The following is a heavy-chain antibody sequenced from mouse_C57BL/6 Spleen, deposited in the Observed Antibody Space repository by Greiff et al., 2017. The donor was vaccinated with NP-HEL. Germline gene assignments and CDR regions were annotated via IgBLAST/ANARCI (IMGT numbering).Heavy chain of an antibody. V-gene: IGHV5-4*01. CDR2: ISDGGSYT. J-gene: IGHJ3*01. CDR3: AREKDGYYQFAY. CDR1: GFTFSSYA. Sequence: EVQLVESGGGLVKPGGSLKLSCAASGFTFSSYAMSWVRQTPEKRLEWVATISDGGSYTYYPDNVKGRFTISRDNAKNNLYLQMSHLKSEDTAMYYCAREKDGYYQFAYWGQGTLVTVSA. D-gene: IGHD2-3*01.